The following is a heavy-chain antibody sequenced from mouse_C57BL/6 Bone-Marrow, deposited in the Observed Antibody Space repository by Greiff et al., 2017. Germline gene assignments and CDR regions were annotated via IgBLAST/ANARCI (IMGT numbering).Heavy chain of an antibody. Sequence: VQLQQPGAELVKPGASVKLSCKASGYTFTNYWMHWVKQRPGQGLEWIGMMHPNGGSPDYNEKFKSEATLSVDKSSRPAYMDLSSLTSEDSAVYYCARSYDYDDYTMDYWSQGTSVTVSS. CDR1: GYTFTNYW. D-gene: IGHD2-4*01. CDR3: ARSYDYDDYTMDY. CDR2: MHPNGGSP. J-gene: IGHJ4*01. V-gene: IGHV1-64*01.